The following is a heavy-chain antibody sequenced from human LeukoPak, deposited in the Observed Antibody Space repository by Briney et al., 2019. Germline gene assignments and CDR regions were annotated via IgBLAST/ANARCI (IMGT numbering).Heavy chain of an antibody. V-gene: IGHV1-46*01. D-gene: IGHD6-6*01. CDR3: AGGSSMIYYMDV. Sequence: ASVKVSCKASGYTFTSYYMHWVRQAPGQGLEWMGIINPSGGSTSYAQKFQGRVTMTRDTSTSTAYMELSSLRSEDTAVYYCAGGSSMIYYMDVWGKGTTVTVSS. J-gene: IGHJ6*03. CDR1: GYTFTSYY. CDR2: INPSGGST.